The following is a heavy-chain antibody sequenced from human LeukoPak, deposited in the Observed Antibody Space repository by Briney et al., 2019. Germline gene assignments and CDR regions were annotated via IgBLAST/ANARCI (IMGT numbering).Heavy chain of an antibody. CDR3: ARAPPMRAPPIVVVVAATYPDY. V-gene: IGHV3-7*01. J-gene: IGHJ4*02. CDR2: IQQDGSEK. Sequence: QAGGSLRLSCAASGFRFSSYWMSWVRQAPGKGLEWVANIQQDGSEKYYVDSVKGRFTISRDNAKNSLYLQMNSLRAEDTAVYYCARAPPMRAPPIVVVVAATYPDYWGQGTLVTVSS. D-gene: IGHD2-15*01. CDR1: GFRFSSYW.